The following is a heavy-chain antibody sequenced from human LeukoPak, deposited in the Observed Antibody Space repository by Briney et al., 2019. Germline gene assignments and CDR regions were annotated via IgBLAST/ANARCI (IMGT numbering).Heavy chain of an antibody. J-gene: IGHJ6*02. Sequence: PSGTLSLTCTVSGGSISSYYWSWIRQPAGEGLEWIGRIYTSGSTNYNPSLKSRVTMSVDTSKNQFSLKLSSVTAADTAVYYCARVPFSGWYYYGMDVWGQGTTVTVSS. CDR3: ARVPFSGWYYYGMDV. CDR2: IYTSGST. CDR1: GGSISSYY. D-gene: IGHD6-19*01. V-gene: IGHV4-4*07.